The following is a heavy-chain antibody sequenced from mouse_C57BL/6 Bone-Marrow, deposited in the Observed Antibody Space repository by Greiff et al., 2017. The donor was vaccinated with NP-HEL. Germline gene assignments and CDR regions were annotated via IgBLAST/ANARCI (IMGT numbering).Heavy chain of an antibody. CDR3: ARDMRDYAMDY. Sequence: EVKLVESGGGLVKPGGSLKLSCAASGFTFSSYAMSWVRQTPEKRLEWVATISDGGSYTYYPDNVKGRFTISRDNAKNNLYLRMNQLKSEDKAMYYCARDMRDYAMDYWGQGTAVTVTS. V-gene: IGHV5-4*01. CDR1: GFTFSSYA. CDR2: ISDGGSYT. J-gene: IGHJ4*01. D-gene: IGHD6-5*01.